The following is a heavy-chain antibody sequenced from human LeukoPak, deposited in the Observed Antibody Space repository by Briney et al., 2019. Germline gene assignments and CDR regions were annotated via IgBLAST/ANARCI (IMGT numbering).Heavy chain of an antibody. CDR2: IHYTGST. CDR1: GDSITTHY. D-gene: IGHD6-19*01. CDR3: ARWGDAAGTRGLFAFDV. Sequence: PSETLSLTCTVSGDSITTHYWNWIRQSPGKGLEWIGYIHYTGSTDLNPSLKSRVTLSVDTSKNQFSLKLSSVSAADTAVYFCARWGDAAGTRGLFAFDVWGRGTMVTVSS. V-gene: IGHV4-59*11. J-gene: IGHJ3*01.